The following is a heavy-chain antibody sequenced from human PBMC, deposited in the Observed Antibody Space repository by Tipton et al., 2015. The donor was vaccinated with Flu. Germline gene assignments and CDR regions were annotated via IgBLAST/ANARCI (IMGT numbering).Heavy chain of an antibody. D-gene: IGHD2-15*01. CDR2: IYYSGST. V-gene: IGHV4-39*01. Sequence: TLSLTCTVSGGSISSSSYYWGWIRQPPGKGLEWIGSIYYSGSTNYNPSLKSRVTISVDTSKNQFSLKLSSVTAADTAVYYCARHEGYCSGGSCYSGVLFDYWGQGTLVTVSS. CDR3: ARHEGYCSGGSCYSGVLFDY. J-gene: IGHJ4*02. CDR1: GGSISSSSYY.